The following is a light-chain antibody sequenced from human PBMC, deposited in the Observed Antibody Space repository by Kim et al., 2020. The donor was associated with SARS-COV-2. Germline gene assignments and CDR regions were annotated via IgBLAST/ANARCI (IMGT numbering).Light chain of an antibody. CDR1: RLRNYY. V-gene: IGLV3-19*01. J-gene: IGLJ2*01. Sequence: LGQTVRITCQGDRLRNYYASWYQQKPGQAPLLVIYSKNQRRSGIPVRFSGSYSGNTASLTITGAQAADEADYYCNSRDNSDYHWIFGGGTTLTVL. CDR3: NSRDNSDYHWI. CDR2: SKN.